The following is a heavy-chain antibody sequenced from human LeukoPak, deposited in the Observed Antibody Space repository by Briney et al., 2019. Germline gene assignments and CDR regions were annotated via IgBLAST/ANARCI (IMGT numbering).Heavy chain of an antibody. D-gene: IGHD6-19*01. CDR2: ISCNSGNI. CDR3: AKVDGYNSGWYDS. V-gene: IGHV3-9*02. Sequence: GRSLRLSCAAPRYTSYDYGMHWVRHTPGEGLEWVSGISCNSGNIGYADSVKGRFTISRDNAKNSLYLQMDILKPEDTAFYYCAKVDGYNSGWYDSWGQGTLVTVSS. J-gene: IGHJ5*01. CDR1: RYTSYDYG.